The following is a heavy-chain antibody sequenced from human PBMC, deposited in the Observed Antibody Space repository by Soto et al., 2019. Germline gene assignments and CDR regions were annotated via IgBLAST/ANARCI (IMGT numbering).Heavy chain of an antibody. V-gene: IGHV1-45*02. CDR1: GNTFTYRY. J-gene: IGHJ4*02. D-gene: IGHD1-26*01. Sequence: QMRLVQSGAEVKKTGSSVTVSCKALGNTFTYRYLHWVRQAPGQALEWMGWITPFSGDVHYAQKFQESVTITRDRAINTAYMQMSSLRSEDTAMYFCAGGGAGSGPFTRELPDHCGQGTLVTVSS. CDR3: AGGGAGSGPFTRELPDH. CDR2: ITPFSGDV.